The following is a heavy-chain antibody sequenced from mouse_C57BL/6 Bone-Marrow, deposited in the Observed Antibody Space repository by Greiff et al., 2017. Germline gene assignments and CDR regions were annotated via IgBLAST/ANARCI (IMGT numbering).Heavy chain of an antibody. CDR1: GYTFTSYW. V-gene: IGHV1-64*01. J-gene: IGHJ1*03. D-gene: IGHD1-1*01. CDR2: IHPNSGST. CDR3: ARWACGSSLYWYFDV. Sequence: QVQLQQPGAELVKPGASVKLSCKASGYTFTSYWMHWVKQRPGQGLEWIGMIHPNSGSTNYNEKFKSKATLTVDKSSSTSYMQLSSLTSEDSAVYYCARWACGSSLYWYFDVWGTGTTVTVSS.